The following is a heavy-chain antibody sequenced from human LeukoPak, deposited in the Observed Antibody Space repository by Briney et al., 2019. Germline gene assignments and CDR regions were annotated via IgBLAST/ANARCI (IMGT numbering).Heavy chain of an antibody. J-gene: IGHJ4*02. D-gene: IGHD3-22*01. Sequence: SETLSLTCTVSGGSISSYSWSWIRQPPGKGLEWIGYIYYSGNTNYNPSLKSRVTISVDTSKNQFSLKLSSVTAADTAVYYCAGVRGYYDTSGTYRSLVHFDYWGQGTLVTVSP. CDR1: GGSISSYS. CDR3: AGVRGYYDTSGTYRSLVHFDY. V-gene: IGHV4-59*01. CDR2: IYYSGNT.